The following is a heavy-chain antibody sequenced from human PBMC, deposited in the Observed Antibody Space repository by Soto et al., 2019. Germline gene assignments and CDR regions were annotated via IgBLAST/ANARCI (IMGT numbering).Heavy chain of an antibody. CDR3: ARGGYFDSTGARNYQCYVMDV. CDR1: GYSFSSYG. J-gene: IGHJ6*01. Sequence: ASVKVSCKASGYSFSSYGITWVRQAPGQGLEWLGWISPYNDDTKYAQRLQGRVTMTTETSTRTAYMDIRGLRSDDTAIYYCARGGYFDSTGARNYQCYVMDVLGKGTTVT. CDR2: ISPYNDDT. D-gene: IGHD3-22*01. V-gene: IGHV1-18*01.